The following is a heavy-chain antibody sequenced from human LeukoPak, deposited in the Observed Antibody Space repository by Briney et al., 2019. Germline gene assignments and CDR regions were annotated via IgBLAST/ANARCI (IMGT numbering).Heavy chain of an antibody. D-gene: IGHD5-18*01. J-gene: IGHJ6*02. CDR1: GYTFTNYD. CDR3: ARPTNTAMAPTYYYYGMDV. Sequence: SVKVSCKTSGYTFTNYDINWVRQAPGQGLEWMGGIIPIFGTANYAQKFQGRVTITADESTSTAYMELSSLRSEDTAVYYCARPTNTAMAPTYYYYGMDVWGQGTTVTVSS. CDR2: IIPIFGTA. V-gene: IGHV1-69*13.